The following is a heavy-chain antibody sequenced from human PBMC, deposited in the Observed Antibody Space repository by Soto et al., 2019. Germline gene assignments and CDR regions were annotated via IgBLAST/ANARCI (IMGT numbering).Heavy chain of an antibody. CDR2: IYPGVSET. V-gene: IGHV5-51*01. J-gene: IGHJ3*02. D-gene: IGHD6-13*01. CDR1: GYSFTPYR. CDR3: ARQRIEAAFDAFDI. Sequence: PGGYLKLPWNGSGYSFTPYRIGWIRQLPGKGLEMMGIIYPGVSETRYSPSFQGQVTISADKSNTTAYLQWSGLKASDTSMYYCARQRIEAAFDAFDIWGQGTMVTVSS.